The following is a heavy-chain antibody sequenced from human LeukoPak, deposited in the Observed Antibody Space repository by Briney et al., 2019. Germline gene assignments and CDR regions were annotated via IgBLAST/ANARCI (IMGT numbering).Heavy chain of an antibody. J-gene: IGHJ4*02. D-gene: IGHD3-22*01. CDR2: IRYDGSNK. CDR3: AKERGYYDSSAVFDY. V-gene: IGHV3-30*02. CDR1: GFTFSSYG. Sequence: GGSLRLSCAASGFTFSSYGMHWVRQAPGKGLEWVAFIRYDGSNKYYADSVKGRFTISRDNSKNTLYLQMNSLRAEDTAVYYCAKERGYYDSSAVFDYWGQGTLVTVSS.